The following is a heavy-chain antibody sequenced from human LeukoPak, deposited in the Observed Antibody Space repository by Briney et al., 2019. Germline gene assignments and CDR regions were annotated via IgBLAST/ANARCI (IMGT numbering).Heavy chain of an antibody. CDR3: ARSSSSHLSLRRNDAFDI. CDR2: ISAYNGNT. V-gene: IGHV1-18*01. CDR1: GYTFTSYG. J-gene: IGHJ3*02. D-gene: IGHD2-2*01. Sequence: ASVKVSCKASGYTFTSYGISWVRQAPGQGLEWMGWISAYNGNTNYAQKLQGRVTMTTDTSTSTAYMELRSLRSDDTAVYYCARSSSSHLSLRRNDAFDIWGQGTMVTVSS.